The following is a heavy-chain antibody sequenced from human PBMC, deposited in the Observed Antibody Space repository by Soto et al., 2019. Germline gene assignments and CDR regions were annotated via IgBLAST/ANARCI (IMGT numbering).Heavy chain of an antibody. Sequence: SVKVSCKASGGTFSSYAISWVRQAPGQGLEWMGGIIPIFGTANYAQKFQGRVTITADESTSAAYMELSSLRSEDTAVYYCARTNSSSWSYYYYGMDVWGQGTTVTVSS. CDR3: ARTNSSSWSYYYYGMDV. D-gene: IGHD6-13*01. V-gene: IGHV1-69*13. CDR2: IIPIFGTA. J-gene: IGHJ6*02. CDR1: GGTFSSYA.